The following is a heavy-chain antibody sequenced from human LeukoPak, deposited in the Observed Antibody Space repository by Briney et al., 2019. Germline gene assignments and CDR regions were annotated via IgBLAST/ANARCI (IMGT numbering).Heavy chain of an antibody. CDR1: GFTFSSYS. CDR2: ISSSGSTI. Sequence: GGSLRLSCAASGFTFSSYSINWVRQAPGKGLEWVSYISSSGSTIYYADSVKGRFTISRDNAKNSLYLQMNSLRAEDTAVYYCAELGITMIGGVWGKGTTVTISS. J-gene: IGHJ6*04. V-gene: IGHV3-48*04. D-gene: IGHD3-10*02. CDR3: AELGITMIGGV.